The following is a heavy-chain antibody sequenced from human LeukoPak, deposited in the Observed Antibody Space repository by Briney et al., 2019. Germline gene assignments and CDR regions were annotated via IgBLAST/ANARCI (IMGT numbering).Heavy chain of an antibody. V-gene: IGHV3-7*03. CDR2: IKEDGSEK. D-gene: IGHD3-16*01. CDR1: GFTFSSYW. CDR3: ARDGDYGDY. J-gene: IGHJ4*02. Sequence: PGGSLRLSCAASGFTFSSYWMRWVRQAPGKGLEWVANIKEDGSEKYYVDSVKGRFTISRDNGKNSLYLQMNSLRAEDTAVYYCARDGDYGDYWGQGTLVTVSS.